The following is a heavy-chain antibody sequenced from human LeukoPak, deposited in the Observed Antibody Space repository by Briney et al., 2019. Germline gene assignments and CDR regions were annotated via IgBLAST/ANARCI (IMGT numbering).Heavy chain of an antibody. D-gene: IGHD6-6*01. CDR2: INHSGST. V-gene: IGHV4-34*01. CDR3: ARGRGVAARQVDY. Sequence: SETLSLTCTVSGGSISSYYWSWIRQPPGKGLEWIGEINHSGSTNYNPSLKSRVTISVDTSKNQFSLKLSSVTAADTAVYYCARGRGVAARQVDYWGQGTLVTVSS. CDR1: GGSISSYY. J-gene: IGHJ4*02.